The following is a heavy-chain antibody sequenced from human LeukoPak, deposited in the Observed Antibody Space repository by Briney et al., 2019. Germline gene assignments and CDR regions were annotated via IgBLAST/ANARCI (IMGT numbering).Heavy chain of an antibody. D-gene: IGHD2-15*01. CDR3: AKGVDIVVVVAAQDS. V-gene: IGHV3-23*01. Sequence: GGSLRLSCAASGFTFSSYAMSWVRQAPGKGLEWVSGIGGSGAGTYYADSVKGRFTISRDNSKNTLYLQMDSLRAEDTAVYYCAKGVDIVVVVAAQDSWGQGTLVTVSS. CDR2: IGGSGAGT. J-gene: IGHJ4*02. CDR1: GFTFSSYA.